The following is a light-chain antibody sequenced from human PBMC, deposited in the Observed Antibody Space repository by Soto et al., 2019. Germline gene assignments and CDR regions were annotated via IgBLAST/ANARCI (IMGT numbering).Light chain of an antibody. CDR1: DIGSKS. CDR2: EDR. Sequence: SYELPQPPSVSAAPGQTARITCGGDDIGSKSVHWYQQKPGQAPVLVVYEDRARPSGIPERFSGSNSGNTATLTISRVEDGDEADYYCQVWDSSNYHYVFGSGTKVTVL. J-gene: IGLJ1*01. V-gene: IGLV3-21*02. CDR3: QVWDSSNYHYV.